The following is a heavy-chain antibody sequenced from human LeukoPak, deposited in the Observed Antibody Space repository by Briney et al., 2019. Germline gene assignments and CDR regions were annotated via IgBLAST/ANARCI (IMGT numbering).Heavy chain of an antibody. CDR2: INHSGST. CDR3: ARGGAATITDYYYMDV. Sequence: SETLSLTCAVYGGSFSGYYWSWIRQTPGKGLEWIGQINHSGSTNYNPSLKSRVTISVDTSKNQFSLKLSSVTAADTAVYYCARGGAATITDYYYMDVWGKGTTVTVSS. CDR1: GGSFSGYY. V-gene: IGHV4-34*01. J-gene: IGHJ6*03. D-gene: IGHD5-12*01.